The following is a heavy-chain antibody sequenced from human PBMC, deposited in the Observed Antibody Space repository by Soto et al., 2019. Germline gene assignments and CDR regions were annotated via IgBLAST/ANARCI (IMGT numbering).Heavy chain of an antibody. Sequence: QVQLQQWGAGLLKPSETLSLTCAVYGGSFSGYYWSWIRQPPGKGLEWIGEINHSGSTNYNPSLKSRVTISVDTSKNQFSLKLSSVTAADTAVYYCARGLGYRAVAGTVVYWFDPWGQGTLVTVSS. V-gene: IGHV4-34*01. J-gene: IGHJ5*02. CDR1: GGSFSGYY. D-gene: IGHD6-19*01. CDR3: ARGLGYRAVAGTVVYWFDP. CDR2: INHSGST.